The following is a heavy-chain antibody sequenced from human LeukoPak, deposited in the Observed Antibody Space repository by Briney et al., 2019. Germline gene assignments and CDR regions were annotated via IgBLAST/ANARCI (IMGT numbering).Heavy chain of an antibody. J-gene: IGHJ4*02. CDR2: ISGSGGST. V-gene: IGHV3-23*01. CDR3: GKAYDYGDYVVGYYFDY. D-gene: IGHD4-17*01. Sequence: PGGSLRLSCAASGFTFSSYAMSWVRQAPGKGLEWVSAISGSGGSTYYADSVKGRFTISRDNSKNTLYLQMNSLRAEDTAVYYCGKAYDYGDYVVGYYFDYWGQGTLVTVSS. CDR1: GFTFSSYA.